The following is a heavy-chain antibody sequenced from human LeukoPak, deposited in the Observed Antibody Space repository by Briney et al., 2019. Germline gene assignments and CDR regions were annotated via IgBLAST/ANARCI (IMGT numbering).Heavy chain of an antibody. J-gene: IGHJ4*02. V-gene: IGHV4-61*02. CDR3: ASSDFWSGYYIDY. Sequence: SETLSLTCTVSGGSISSGSYYWSWIRQPAGKGLEWIGRIYTSGSTYYNPSLKSRVTISVDTSKNQFSLKLSTVTAADTAVYYCASSDFWSGYYIDYWGQGTLVTVSS. D-gene: IGHD3-3*01. CDR2: IYTSGST. CDR1: GGSISSGSYY.